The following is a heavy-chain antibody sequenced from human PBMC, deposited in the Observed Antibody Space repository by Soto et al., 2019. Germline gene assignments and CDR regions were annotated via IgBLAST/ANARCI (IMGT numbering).Heavy chain of an antibody. Sequence: PSETLSLTCAVYGGSFSGYYWSWIRQPPGKGLEWIGEINHSGSTNYNPSLKSRVTISVDTSKNQFSLKLSSVTAADTAVYYCARHQWIQRFLEIWWFDPWGQGTLVTVSS. CDR2: INHSGST. CDR3: ARHQWIQRFLEIWWFDP. V-gene: IGHV4-34*01. J-gene: IGHJ5*02. D-gene: IGHD3-3*01. CDR1: GGSFSGYY.